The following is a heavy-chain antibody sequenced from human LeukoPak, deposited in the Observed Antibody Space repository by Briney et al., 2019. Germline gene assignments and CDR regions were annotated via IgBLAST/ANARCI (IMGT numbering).Heavy chain of an antibody. D-gene: IGHD3-22*01. CDR3: ARTPDVFYDSSGYVDY. CDR1: GGSISSYY. V-gene: IGHV4-59*01. J-gene: IGHJ4*02. Sequence: SETLSLTCTVSGGSISSYYWSWIRQPAGKGLEWIGYIYYSGSTNYNPSLKSRVTISVDTSKNQFSLKLSSVTAADTAVYYCARTPDVFYDSSGYVDYWGQGTLVTVSS. CDR2: IYYSGST.